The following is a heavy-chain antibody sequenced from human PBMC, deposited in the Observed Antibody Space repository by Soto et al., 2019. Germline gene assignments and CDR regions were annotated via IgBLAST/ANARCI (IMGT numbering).Heavy chain of an antibody. CDR3: ARDSDAMSSFALDV. CDR2: VYRTGAT. CDR1: GDSIGSGGFP. D-gene: IGHD2-2*01. J-gene: IGHJ6*02. V-gene: IGHV4-30-2*06. Sequence: QVQLQESGSGLVETFQTLSLTCTVSGDSIGSGGFPWTWIRQSTGKGLEWIGYVYRTGATSYNPSREGRASISVDTSRNQFSLKLTSVTPADTAVYFCARDSDAMSSFALDVWGRGTAVTVSS.